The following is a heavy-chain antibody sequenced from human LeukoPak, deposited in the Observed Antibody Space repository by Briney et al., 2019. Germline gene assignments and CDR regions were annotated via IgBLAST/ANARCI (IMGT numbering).Heavy chain of an antibody. J-gene: IGHJ4*02. Sequence: GGSLRLSCAASGFTFSSYSMNWVRQAPGKGLEWVSYISSSSSTIHYADSVKGRFTISRDNAKNSLYLQMNSLRAEDTAVYYCAREDIVATGYGLGWDYWGQGTLVTVSS. D-gene: IGHD5-12*01. CDR2: ISSSSSTI. CDR1: GFTFSSYS. V-gene: IGHV3-48*04. CDR3: AREDIVATGYGLGWDY.